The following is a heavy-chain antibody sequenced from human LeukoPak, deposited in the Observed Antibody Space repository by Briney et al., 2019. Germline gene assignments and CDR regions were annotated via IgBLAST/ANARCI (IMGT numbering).Heavy chain of an antibody. Sequence: PSETLSLTCTVSGGSISSYYWSWIRQPPGKGLEWIGYIYYSGSTNYNPSLKSRVTISVDTSKNQFSLKLSSVTAADTAVYYCVRGPPASYYDILTGYGAGFDPWGQGTLVTVSS. CDR3: VRGPPASYYDILTGYGAGFDP. CDR1: GGSISSYY. CDR2: IYYSGST. V-gene: IGHV4-59*01. J-gene: IGHJ5*02. D-gene: IGHD3-9*01.